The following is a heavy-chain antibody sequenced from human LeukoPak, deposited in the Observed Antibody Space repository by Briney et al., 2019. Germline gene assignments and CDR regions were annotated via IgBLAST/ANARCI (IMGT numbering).Heavy chain of an antibody. CDR3: APPLVELATIGIDY. CDR2: ISSSGSTI. V-gene: IGHV3-48*03. D-gene: IGHD5-24*01. CDR1: GFTFSSYE. J-gene: IGHJ4*02. Sequence: GGSLRLSCAASGFTFSSYEMNWVRQAPGKGLEWVSYISSSGSTIYYADSVKGRFTISRDNAKNSLYLQMNSLRAEDTAVYYCAPPLVELATIGIDYWGQGTLVTVSS.